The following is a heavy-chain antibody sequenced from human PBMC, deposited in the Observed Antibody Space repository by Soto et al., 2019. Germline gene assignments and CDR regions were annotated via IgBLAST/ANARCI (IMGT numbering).Heavy chain of an antibody. J-gene: IGHJ4*02. CDR3: ARAYFYDSPVPFDY. V-gene: IGHV2-26*01. CDR2: ISSNDEK. Sequence: QVTLKESGPVLVKPTETLTLTCTVSGFSLSNARMGVSWIRQPPGKALEWLAHISSNDEKSYSTSLKSRLTICKDTSKSQVVLIMTNMDPVDTATYYCARAYFYDSPVPFDYWGQGTLVTVSS. D-gene: IGHD3-22*01. CDR1: GFSLSNARMG.